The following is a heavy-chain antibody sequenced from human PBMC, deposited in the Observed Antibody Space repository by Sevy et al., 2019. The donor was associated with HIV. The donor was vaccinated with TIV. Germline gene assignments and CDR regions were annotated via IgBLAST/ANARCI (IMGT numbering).Heavy chain of an antibody. CDR2: IFYSGRS. CDR3: ARHEAYDFWGDTIRENYYYGIDV. CDR1: GASITTNTYY. V-gene: IGHV4-39*01. D-gene: IGHD3-3*01. Sequence: SETLSLTCSVSGASITTNTYYWGWIRQAPGKGLEWIGSIFYSGRSDYNPSLKGRVTISVDTSKNQFSLKLRSVTAAATSVYYCARHEAYDFWGDTIRENYYYGIDVWGQGTTVTVSS. J-gene: IGHJ6*02.